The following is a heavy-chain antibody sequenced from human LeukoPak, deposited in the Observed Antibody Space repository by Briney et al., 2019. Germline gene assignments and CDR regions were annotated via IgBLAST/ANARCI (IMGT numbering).Heavy chain of an antibody. V-gene: IGHV4-61*02. Sequence: MSSQTLSLTCTVSGGSISSGSYYWSWIRQPAGKGLEWIGRIYTSGSTNYNPSLKSRVTISVDTSKNQFSLKLSSVTAADTAVYYCARDDYSNYDFPYYYYMDVWGKGTTVTVSS. J-gene: IGHJ6*03. CDR3: ARDDYSNYDFPYYYYMDV. CDR1: GGSISSGSYY. D-gene: IGHD4-11*01. CDR2: IYTSGST.